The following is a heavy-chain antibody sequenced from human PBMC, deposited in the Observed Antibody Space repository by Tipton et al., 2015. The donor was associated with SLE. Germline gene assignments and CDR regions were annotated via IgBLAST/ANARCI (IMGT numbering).Heavy chain of an antibody. CDR1: GSSEFAFKNAW. CDR2: IKSKNDGGAI. J-gene: IGHJ4*02. V-gene: IGHV3-15*01. D-gene: IGHD2-21*01. Sequence: SLRLSCAASGSSEFAFKNAWMNWVRQAPGKGLEWIGRIKSKNDGGAIDYSAPVTGRCTISRDDSKGTWYLEMNSLKIEDTAVYYCITDCAGVIYWGQGTLVSVS. CDR3: ITDCAGVIY.